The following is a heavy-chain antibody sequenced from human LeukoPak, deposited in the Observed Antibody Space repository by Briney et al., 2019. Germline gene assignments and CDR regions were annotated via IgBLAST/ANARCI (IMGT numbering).Heavy chain of an antibody. V-gene: IGHV3-74*01. Sequence: GGSLRLSCAASGFTFSIYWMNWVRQAPGRGLEWVSRINGDESSTNYADSVKGRFTISRDNAKDTLYLHMNSLTAEDTAVYYCARGAKWAYYFDYWGQGTLVTVSS. CDR3: ARGAKWAYYFDY. CDR1: GFTFSIYW. J-gene: IGHJ4*02. D-gene: IGHD1-26*01. CDR2: INGDESST.